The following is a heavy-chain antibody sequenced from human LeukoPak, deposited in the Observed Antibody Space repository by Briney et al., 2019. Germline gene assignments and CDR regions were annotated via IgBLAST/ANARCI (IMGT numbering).Heavy chain of an antibody. D-gene: IGHD6-13*01. CDR3: ARGSSWYYYYYYYMDV. J-gene: IGHJ6*03. CDR2: IYYSGST. V-gene: IGHV4-39*07. CDR1: GGSISSSSYY. Sequence: SETLSLTCTVSGGSISSSSYYWGWIRQPPGKGLEWIGSIYYSGSTYYNPSLKSRVTISVDTSKNQFSLKLSSVTAADTAVYYCARGSSWYYYYYYYMDVWGKGTTVTISS.